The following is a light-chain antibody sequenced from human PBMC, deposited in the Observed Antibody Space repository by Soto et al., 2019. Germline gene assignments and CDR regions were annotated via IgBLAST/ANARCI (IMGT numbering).Light chain of an antibody. CDR3: QQYGSSHLT. CDR2: GAS. Sequence: EIVLTQSPGTLSLSPGERATLSCSARQSVSSNYLAWYQQKPGQAPRLLIYGASSRATGIPDRFSGSGSETDFTLTISRLEPEDFAVYHCQQYGSSHLTFGGGTKVEIK. CDR1: QSVSSNY. V-gene: IGKV3-20*01. J-gene: IGKJ4*02.